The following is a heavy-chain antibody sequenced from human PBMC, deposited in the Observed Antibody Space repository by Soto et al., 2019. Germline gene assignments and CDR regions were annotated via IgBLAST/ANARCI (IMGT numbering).Heavy chain of an antibody. V-gene: IGHV3-48*01. J-gene: IGHJ6*03. CDR2: ISSSSSTI. CDR1: GFTFSSYS. Sequence: PGGSLRLSCAASGFTFSSYSMNWVRQAPGKGLEWVSYISSSSSTIYYADSVKGRFTISRDNAKNSLYLQMNSLRAEDTAVYYCARDGAVSGDYVYYYYYYMDVWGKGTTVTVSS. CDR3: ARDGAVSGDYVYYYYYYMDV. D-gene: IGHD2-21*02.